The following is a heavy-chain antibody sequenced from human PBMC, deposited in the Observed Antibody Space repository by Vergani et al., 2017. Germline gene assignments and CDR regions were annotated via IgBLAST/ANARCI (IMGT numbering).Heavy chain of an antibody. Sequence: QVQLVQSGAEVKKPGSSVKVSCKASGGTFSSYTISWVRQAPGQGLEWMGRIIPILGIANYAQKFQGRVTITADKSTSTAYMGLSSLRSEDTAVYYCARGYYYDSSGFYDAFDIWGQGTMVTVSS. CDR3: ARGYYYDSSGFYDAFDI. CDR2: IIPILGIA. V-gene: IGHV1-69*02. J-gene: IGHJ3*02. CDR1: GGTFSSYT. D-gene: IGHD3-22*01.